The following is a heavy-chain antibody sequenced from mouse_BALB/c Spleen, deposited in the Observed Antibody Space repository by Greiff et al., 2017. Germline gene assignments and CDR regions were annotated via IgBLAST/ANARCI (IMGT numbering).Heavy chain of an antibody. V-gene: IGHV1-9*01. Sequence: QVQLQQSGAELMKPGASVKISCKATGYTFSSYWIEWVKQRPGHGLEWIGEILPGSGSTNYNEKFKGKATFTADTSSNTAYMQLSSLTSEDSAVYYCAPYYGNYVRYFDVWGAGTTVTVSS. D-gene: IGHD2-10*01. CDR3: APYYGNYVRYFDV. CDR1: GYTFSSYW. CDR2: ILPGSGST. J-gene: IGHJ1*01.